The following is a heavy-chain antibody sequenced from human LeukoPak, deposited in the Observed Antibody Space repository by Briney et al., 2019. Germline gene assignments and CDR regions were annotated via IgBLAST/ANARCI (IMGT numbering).Heavy chain of an antibody. CDR3: ARDYYDSSGYYYFDY. CDR2: ISSSSSYI. CDR1: GFTFSSYS. J-gene: IGHJ4*02. Sequence: IPGGSLRLSCAPSGFTFSSYSMNWVRQAPGKGLEWVSSISSSSSYIYYADSVKGRFTISRDNAKNSLYLQMNSLRAEDTAVYYCARDYYDSSGYYYFDYWGQGTLVTVSS. V-gene: IGHV3-21*01. D-gene: IGHD3-22*01.